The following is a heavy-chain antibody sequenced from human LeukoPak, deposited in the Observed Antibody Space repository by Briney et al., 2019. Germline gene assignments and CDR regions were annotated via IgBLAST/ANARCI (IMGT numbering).Heavy chain of an antibody. CDR2: INWNGGIT. D-gene: IGHD3-22*01. Sequence: GGSLRLSCEASGFTLEHYGMSWVRQAPGKGVEWVAGINWNGGITGYADSVKGRFTISRDNSRNTVSLQMNTLRAEDTAVYYCARGNSYDSSGYPEYFQNWGQGTLVTVSS. CDR3: ARGNSYDSSGYPEYFQN. J-gene: IGHJ1*01. CDR1: GFTLEHYG. V-gene: IGHV3-20*04.